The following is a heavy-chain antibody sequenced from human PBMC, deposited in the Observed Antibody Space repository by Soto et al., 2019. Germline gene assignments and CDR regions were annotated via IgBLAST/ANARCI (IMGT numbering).Heavy chain of an antibody. V-gene: IGHV3-7*01. Sequence: EVQLVESGGGLVQPGGSLRLSCAASGLTLSTYIMSWVRQAPGKGLEWVANIKEDGHEKYYVDSVKGRFTISRDNAKNSLFLQMDSLRAEDTAFYYCVTYFGWGNHLPYWGQGTLVTVSS. CDR2: IKEDGHEK. D-gene: IGHD3-10*01. J-gene: IGHJ4*02. CDR3: VTYFGWGNHLPY. CDR1: GLTLSTYI.